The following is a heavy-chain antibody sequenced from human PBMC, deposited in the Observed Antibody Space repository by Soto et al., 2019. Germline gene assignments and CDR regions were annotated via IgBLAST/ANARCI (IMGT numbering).Heavy chain of an antibody. D-gene: IGHD5-12*01. Sequence: QVQLAQSGAEVKKPGASVKVSCKASGYIFTDYYVHWVRQAPGQGLEWMGWIHPNSGDTNYAQKFQGRVTTTRDTSISTAYMEVNRLTSDDTAVYYCARNRSGYDPWGQGTTVTVSS. J-gene: IGHJ6*02. V-gene: IGHV1-2*02. CDR2: IHPNSGDT. CDR3: ARNRSGYDP. CDR1: GYIFTDYY.